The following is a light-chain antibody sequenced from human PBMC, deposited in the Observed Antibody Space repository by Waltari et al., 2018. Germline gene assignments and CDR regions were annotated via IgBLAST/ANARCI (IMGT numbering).Light chain of an antibody. CDR2: GAS. CDR1: QSISGSY. Sequence: ETVLTPSPGTLSLSPGERSTLSCRASQSISGSYLAWYQQKPGQAPRLLIYGASSRATGIPDRFGGSGSGTDFTLTISRLEPEDFAVYYCQQYSTSPPYTFGQGTKLEIK. V-gene: IGKV3-20*01. J-gene: IGKJ2*01. CDR3: QQYSTSPPYT.